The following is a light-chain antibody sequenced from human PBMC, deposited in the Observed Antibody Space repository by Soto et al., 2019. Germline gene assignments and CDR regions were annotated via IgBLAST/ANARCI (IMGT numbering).Light chain of an antibody. CDR3: AAWDDSLNGRV. CDR2: YDN. V-gene: IGLV1-44*01. Sequence: QAVVTQPPSASGTPGQRVTISCSGSNSNIGSNTVNWYQQLPGTAPKLLIYYDNLRPSGVPHRISGSKSGTSASLAISGLQSDDEADYYCAAWDDSLNGRVFGTGTKLTVL. J-gene: IGLJ1*01. CDR1: NSNIGSNT.